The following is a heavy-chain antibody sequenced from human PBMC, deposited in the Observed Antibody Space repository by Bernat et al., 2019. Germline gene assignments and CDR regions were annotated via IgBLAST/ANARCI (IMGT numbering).Heavy chain of an antibody. J-gene: IGHJ5*02. D-gene: IGHD6-13*01. CDR2: IYYSGST. Sequence: QVQLQESGPGLVKPSETLPLTCTVSGGSISSYYWSWIRQPPGKGLEWIGYIYYSGSTNYNPSLKSRVTISVDTSKNQFSLKLSSVTAADTAVYYCARTAAAGANWFDPWGQGTLVTVSS. CDR3: ARTAAAGANWFDP. CDR1: GGSISSYY. V-gene: IGHV4-59*01.